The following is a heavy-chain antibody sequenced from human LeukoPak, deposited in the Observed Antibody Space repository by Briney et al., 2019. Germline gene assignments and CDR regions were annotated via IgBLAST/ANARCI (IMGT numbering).Heavy chain of an antibody. Sequence: PGASVKVSCKTSGYTFSDYYIHWVRQAPGQGLEWMGWINPHSGGTNSAQKFQGRVTMTRDTSISTAYMELNNLRSDDAAVYYCMRSVGSTNWYAYWGQGTHVIVSS. CDR1: GYTFSDYY. CDR3: MRSVGSTNWYAY. V-gene: IGHV1-2*02. J-gene: IGHJ5*01. CDR2: INPHSGGT. D-gene: IGHD2-15*01.